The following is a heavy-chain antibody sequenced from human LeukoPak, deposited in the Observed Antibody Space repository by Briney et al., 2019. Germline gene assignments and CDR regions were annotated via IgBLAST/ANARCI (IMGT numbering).Heavy chain of an antibody. Sequence: ASVKVSCKASGGTFSSYAINWVRQAPGQGLEWMGRIIPILGIANYAQKFQGRVTITADKSTSTAYMELSSLRSEDTAVYYCARDCSGGSCYSDLLFNWFDPWGQGTLVTVSS. V-gene: IGHV1-69*04. D-gene: IGHD2-15*01. CDR1: GGTFSSYA. CDR3: ARDCSGGSCYSDLLFNWFDP. J-gene: IGHJ5*02. CDR2: IIPILGIA.